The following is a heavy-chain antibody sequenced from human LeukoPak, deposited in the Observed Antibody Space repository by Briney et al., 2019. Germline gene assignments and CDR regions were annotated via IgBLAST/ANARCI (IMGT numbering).Heavy chain of an antibody. V-gene: IGHV4-59*01. J-gene: IGHJ4*02. CDR2: VYHTGTS. CDR1: GASINEYH. D-gene: IGHD2-8*01. CDR3: TRVVNGGHFDY. Sequence: SETLSLTCSVSGASINEYHWTWIRQPPGKGLEWIGYVYHTGTSGYHPSLKSRVAMSLDTSKNQVSLKLRSVTAADTAVYFCTRVVNGGHFDYWGQGTLVTVSS.